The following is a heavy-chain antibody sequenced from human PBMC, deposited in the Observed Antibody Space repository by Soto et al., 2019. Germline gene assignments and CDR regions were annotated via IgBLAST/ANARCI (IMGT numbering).Heavy chain of an antibody. Sequence: QITLQESGPTLVKPTQTLTLTCTISGFSLKTNGVGVGWIRQPPGKALEWLAIIYWDDDKRYSPSLKSRLTITKDTSKNQVVLTMTIMDPVDTATFYCAHRRARNDIAAFDYWGQGTLVTVSS. CDR1: GFSLKTNGVG. CDR2: IYWDDDK. CDR3: AHRRARNDIAAFDY. V-gene: IGHV2-5*02. J-gene: IGHJ4*02. D-gene: IGHD6-25*01.